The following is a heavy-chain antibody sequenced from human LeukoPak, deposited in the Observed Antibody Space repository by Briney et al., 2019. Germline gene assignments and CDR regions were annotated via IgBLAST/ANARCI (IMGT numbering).Heavy chain of an antibody. CDR1: GFTFSNYA. CDR2: SGSGGST. J-gene: IGHJ4*02. V-gene: IGHV3-23*01. CDR3: AKDFWSGYYPNY. D-gene: IGHD3-3*01. Sequence: GGSLRLSCAASGFTFSNYAMSWVRQAPGKGLEWVSGSGSGGSTYYADSVKGRFTISRDNSKNALYLQMNSLRAEDTAVYYCAKDFWSGYYPNYWGQGTLVTVSS.